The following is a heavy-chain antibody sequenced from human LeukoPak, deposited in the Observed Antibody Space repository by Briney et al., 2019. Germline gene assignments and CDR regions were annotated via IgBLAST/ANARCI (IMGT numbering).Heavy chain of an antibody. CDR2: IYTSGST. V-gene: IGHV4-61*02. Sequence: PSQTLSLTCTVSGGSITSGRYYWSWIRQPAGKGLEWIGRIYTSGSTNYNPSLKSRATISVDTSKNQFSLKMSSVTDADTAVYFCARSDSSGYYAFDIWGQGTMVTASS. D-gene: IGHD3-22*01. CDR3: ARSDSSGYYAFDI. J-gene: IGHJ3*02. CDR1: GGSITSGRYY.